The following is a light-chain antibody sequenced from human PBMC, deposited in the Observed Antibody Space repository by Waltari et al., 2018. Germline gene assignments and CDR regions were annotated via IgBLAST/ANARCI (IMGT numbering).Light chain of an antibody. V-gene: IGKV3-20*01. CDR1: QSVSRV. J-gene: IGKJ1*01. CDR2: GAS. Sequence: EIVLTQSPGTLSLSPGESATLSCRASQSVSRVLAWYQQKPGQAPRLLIYGASNRATGIPDRFSGSGSGTDFSLTISRLEPEDFAVYYCQHYVRLPVTFGQGTKVEIK. CDR3: QHYVRLPVT.